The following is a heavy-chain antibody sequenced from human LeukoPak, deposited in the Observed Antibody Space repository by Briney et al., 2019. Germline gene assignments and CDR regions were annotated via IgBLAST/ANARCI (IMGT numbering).Heavy chain of an antibody. J-gene: IGHJ4*02. V-gene: IGHV3-23*01. Sequence: GGSLRLSCAASGFTFSSYSMNWVRQAPGKGLEWVSAISGSGGSTYYADSVKGRFTISRDNSKNTLNLQMNSLRAEDTAVYYCAKTPGSIQLWFVDYWGQGTLVTVSS. CDR1: GFTFSSYS. D-gene: IGHD5-18*01. CDR2: ISGSGGST. CDR3: AKTPGSIQLWFVDY.